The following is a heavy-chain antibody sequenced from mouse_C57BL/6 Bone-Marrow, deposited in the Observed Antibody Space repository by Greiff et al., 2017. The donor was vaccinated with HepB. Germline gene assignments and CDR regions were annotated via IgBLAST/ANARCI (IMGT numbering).Heavy chain of an antibody. CDR1: GFTFSNYW. CDR2: IRLKSDNYAT. Sequence: EVQGVESGGGLVQPGGSMKLSCVASGFTFSNYWMNWVRQSPEKGLEWVAQIRLKSDNYATHYAESVKGRFTISRDDSKSSVYLQMNNLRAEDTGIYYCTAAQATRFAYWGQGTLVTVSA. J-gene: IGHJ3*01. D-gene: IGHD3-2*02. V-gene: IGHV6-3*01. CDR3: TAAQATRFAY.